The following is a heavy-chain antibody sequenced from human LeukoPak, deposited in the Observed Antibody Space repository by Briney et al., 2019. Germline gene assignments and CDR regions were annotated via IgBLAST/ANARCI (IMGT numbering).Heavy chain of an antibody. D-gene: IGHD1-26*01. CDR3: AKGDGLRRGTYYNLDY. V-gene: IGHV1-46*01. Sequence: GASVTVSCKASGYTFSSYYLHWVRQAPGQGLEWMGIINPTSGSTSYSQKFQDRVTMTRDTSTSTVYMELSSLRSEDTAVYYCAKGDGLRRGTYYNLDYWGQGTLVTVSS. J-gene: IGHJ4*02. CDR1: GYTFSSYY. CDR2: INPTSGST.